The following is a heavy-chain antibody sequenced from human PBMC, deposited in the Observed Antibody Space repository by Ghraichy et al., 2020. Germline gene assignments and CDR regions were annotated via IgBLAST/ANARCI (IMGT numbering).Heavy chain of an antibody. Sequence: GGSLRLSCAASGFTFSSYAMHWVRQAPGKGLEWVAVISYDGSNKYYADSVKGRFTISRDNSKNTLYLQMNSLRAEDTAVYYCARDPSLIPLYGSGDAFDIWGQGTMVTVSS. J-gene: IGHJ3*02. CDR3: ARDPSLIPLYGSGDAFDI. D-gene: IGHD3-10*01. CDR2: ISYDGSNK. CDR1: GFTFSSYA. V-gene: IGHV3-30-3*01.